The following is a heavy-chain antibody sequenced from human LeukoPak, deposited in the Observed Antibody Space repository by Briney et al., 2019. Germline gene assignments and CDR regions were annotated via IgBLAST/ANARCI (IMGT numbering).Heavy chain of an antibody. CDR1: GYTFTSSG. Sequence: ASVKVSCKASGYTFTSSGISWVRQAPGQGLEWMGWISAYNGNTNYAQKLQGRVTMTTDTSTSTAYMELRSLRSDDTAVYYCARDKVWFGELLSLYYYGMDVWGQGTTVTVSS. J-gene: IGHJ6*02. V-gene: IGHV1-18*01. CDR2: ISAYNGNT. CDR3: ARDKVWFGELLSLYYYGMDV. D-gene: IGHD3-10*01.